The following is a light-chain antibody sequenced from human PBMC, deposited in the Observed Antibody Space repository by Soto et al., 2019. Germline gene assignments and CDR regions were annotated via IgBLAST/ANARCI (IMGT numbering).Light chain of an antibody. J-gene: IGKJ1*01. CDR1: RRISSW. CDR3: QQYNGYPWT. Sequence: DIQMTQSPSTLSASVGDRVTITCRASRRISSWLAWYQQQPGKAPKLLVYDASTLQSGVPSRFRGNGSGTELTLTISRLQPEDLATDFCQQYNGYPWTFGQGTKVGIK. V-gene: IGKV1-5*01. CDR2: DAS.